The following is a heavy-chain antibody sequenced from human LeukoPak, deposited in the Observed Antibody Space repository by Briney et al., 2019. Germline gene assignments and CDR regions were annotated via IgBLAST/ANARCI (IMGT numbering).Heavy chain of an antibody. CDR3: ASDILDYYDSSAPTDY. V-gene: IGHV1-69*05. J-gene: IGHJ4*02. D-gene: IGHD3-22*01. Sequence: ASVKVSCKASGGTFSSYAISWVRQAPGQGLEWMGRIIPIFGAANYAQKFQGRVTITTDESTSTAYMELSSLRSEDTAVYYCASDILDYYDSSAPTDYWGQGTLVTVSS. CDR2: IIPIFGAA. CDR1: GGTFSSYA.